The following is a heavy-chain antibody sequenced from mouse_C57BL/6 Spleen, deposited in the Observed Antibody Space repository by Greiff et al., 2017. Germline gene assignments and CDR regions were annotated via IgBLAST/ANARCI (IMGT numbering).Heavy chain of an antibody. J-gene: IGHJ2*01. CDR1: GYTFTDYN. CDR2: INPNHGGT. CDR3: ACSYYYGSSYDYFDY. V-gene: IGHV1-22*01. D-gene: IGHD1-1*01. Sequence: VQLQQSGPELVKPGASVKMSCKASGYTFTDYNMHWVKQSHGKSLEWIGYINPNHGGTYCNQKFKGKAIFTVNKSSSTAYMELRSRTSGDSAVYYCACSYYYGSSYDYFDYWGQGTPLTVSA.